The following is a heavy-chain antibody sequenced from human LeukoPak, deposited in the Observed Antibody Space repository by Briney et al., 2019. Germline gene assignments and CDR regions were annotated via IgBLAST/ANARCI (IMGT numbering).Heavy chain of an antibody. Sequence: PGRSLRLSCAASGFTFSSYGMHWVRQAPGKGLEWVAVIWYDGSNKYYADSAKGRFTISRDNSKNTLYLQMNSLRAEDTAVYYCASPLFYCGSTSCYTFLGFRYWGQGALVTVSS. CDR1: GFTFSSYG. CDR2: IWYDGSNK. D-gene: IGHD2-2*02. V-gene: IGHV3-33*01. CDR3: ASPLFYCGSTSCYTFLGFRY. J-gene: IGHJ4*02.